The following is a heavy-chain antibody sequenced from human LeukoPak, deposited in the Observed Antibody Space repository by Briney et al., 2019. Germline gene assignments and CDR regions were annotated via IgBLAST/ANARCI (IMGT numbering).Heavy chain of an antibody. J-gene: IGHJ4*02. CDR3: ARARPHSSSWWIDY. D-gene: IGHD6-13*01. V-gene: IGHV4-34*01. CDR2: ISHGENP. Sequence: GSLRLSCAASGFTFSSYWMSWIRQPPGMGLEWIGEISHGENPTYNPSLKSRVIISADTSKNQFSLKLTSVTAADTAVYYCARARPHSSSWWIDYWGQGTLVTVSS. CDR1: GFTFSSYW.